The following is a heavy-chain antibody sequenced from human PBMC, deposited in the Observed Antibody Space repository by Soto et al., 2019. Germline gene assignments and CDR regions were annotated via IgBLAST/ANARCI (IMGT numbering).Heavy chain of an antibody. CDR2: ISWDGGST. J-gene: IGHJ4*02. V-gene: IGHV3-43*01. D-gene: IGHD5-12*01. Sequence: PGGSLRLSCAASGFTFDDYTMHWVRQAPGKGLEWVSLISWDGGSTYYADSVKGRFTISRDNSKNSLYLQMNSLRTEDTALYYCAKDLYSGYDLLGPFDYWGQGTLVTVSS. CDR1: GFTFDDYT. CDR3: AKDLYSGYDLLGPFDY.